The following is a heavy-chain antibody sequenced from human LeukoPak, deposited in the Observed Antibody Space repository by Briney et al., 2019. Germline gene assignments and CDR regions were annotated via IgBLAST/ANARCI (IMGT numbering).Heavy chain of an antibody. CDR2: ISVTGTAT. V-gene: IGHV3-23*01. J-gene: IGHJ5*02. CDR3: AKDHRYGPGIYSPHL. D-gene: IGHD3-10*01. Sequence: GGSLRLSCAASGFTFSNYALSWVRQAPGKGLEWVSVISVTGTATYYADSVKGRFTISRDNSVNTVYLQMNSLRVEATAVYYCAKDHRYGPGIYSPHLWGQGTLVTVSS. CDR1: GFTFSNYA.